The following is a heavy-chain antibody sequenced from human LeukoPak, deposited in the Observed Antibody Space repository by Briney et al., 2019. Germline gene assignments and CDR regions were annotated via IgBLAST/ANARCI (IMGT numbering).Heavy chain of an antibody. CDR1: GYTFTSYD. CDR2: MNPNSGNT. V-gene: IGHV1-8*01. J-gene: IGHJ6*03. CDR3: ARLAGQQLVRPYYYYYVDV. Sequence: ASVKVSCKASGYTFTSYDINWVRQATGQGLEWMGWMNPNSGNTGYAQKFRGRVTMTRNTSISTAYMGLSSLRSEDTAVYYCARLAGQQLVRPYYYYYVDVWGKGTTVTVSS. D-gene: IGHD6-13*01.